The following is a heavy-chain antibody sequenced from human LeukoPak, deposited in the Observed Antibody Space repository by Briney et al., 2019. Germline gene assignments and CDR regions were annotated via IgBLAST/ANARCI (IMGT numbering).Heavy chain of an antibody. CDR3: ARDPPPYCGGDCPSY. Sequence: SETLSLTCAVYGGSLSGYYWSWIRQPPGKGLEWIGEINHRGSTNYNPSLKSRVTISVDTSKNQFSLKLSSVTAADTAVYYWARDPPPYCGGDCPSYWGQGTLVTVSS. CDR1: GGSLSGYY. D-gene: IGHD2-21*02. V-gene: IGHV4-34*01. CDR2: INHRGST. J-gene: IGHJ4*02.